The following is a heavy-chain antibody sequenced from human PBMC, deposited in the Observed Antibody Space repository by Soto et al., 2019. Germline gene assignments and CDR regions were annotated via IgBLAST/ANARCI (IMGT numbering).Heavy chain of an antibody. CDR1: GYTFTGYY. D-gene: IGHD3-16*01. CDR3: ARREGFTSKGGLDI. V-gene: IGHV1-2*02. Sequence: ASVKVSCKASGYTFTGYYMHWVRQAPGQGLEWMGWINPNSGGTNYAQKFQGRVTMTRDTSISTAYMELSRLRSDDTAVYYCARREGFTSKGGLDIWGQGTTVTVSS. J-gene: IGHJ6*02. CDR2: INPNSGGT.